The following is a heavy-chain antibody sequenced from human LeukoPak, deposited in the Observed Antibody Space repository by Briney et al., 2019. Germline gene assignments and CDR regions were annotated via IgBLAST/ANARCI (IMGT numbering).Heavy chain of an antibody. CDR2: IYTSGST. V-gene: IGHV4-4*09. Sequence: SETLSLTCTVSGGSISSYYWSWIRQPPGKGLEWIGYIYTSGSTNYNPSLKSRVTISVDTSKNQFSLKLSSVTAADTAVYYCARHRFGVAYDAFDIWGQGTMVTVSS. CDR1: GGSISSYY. CDR3: ARHRFGVAYDAFDI. J-gene: IGHJ3*02. D-gene: IGHD3-3*01.